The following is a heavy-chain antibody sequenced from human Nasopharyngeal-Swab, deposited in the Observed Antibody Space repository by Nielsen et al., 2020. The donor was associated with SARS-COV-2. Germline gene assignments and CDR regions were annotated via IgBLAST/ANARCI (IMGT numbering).Heavy chain of an antibody. V-gene: IGHV1-46*01. CDR2: INPSGGST. Sequence: ASVKVSCKASGYTFTSYYMHWVRQAPGQGLEWMGIINPSGGSTSYAQKFQGRVTMTRDTSTSTVYMELSSLRSEDTAVYYCASSLGEFQAVDYWGQGTLVTVSS. J-gene: IGHJ4*02. CDR3: ASSLGEFQAVDY. CDR1: GYTFTSYY. D-gene: IGHD3-16*01.